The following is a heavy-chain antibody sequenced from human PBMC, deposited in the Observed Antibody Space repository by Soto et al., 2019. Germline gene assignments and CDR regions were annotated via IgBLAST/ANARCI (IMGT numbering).Heavy chain of an antibody. CDR3: ARVCSSTSCYKRGMDV. V-gene: IGHV3-53*01. J-gene: IGHJ6*02. D-gene: IGHD2-2*02. Sequence: SLRLSCAASVFTVSSNYMSSVRHAPGKGLGWVSGIYSGGSTYYADAEKGRFTISRDNSKNTLYLQMNSRRAKYTAWNSCARVCSSTSCYKRGMDVWGQGTPVTVSS. CDR1: VFTVSSNY. CDR2: IYSGGST.